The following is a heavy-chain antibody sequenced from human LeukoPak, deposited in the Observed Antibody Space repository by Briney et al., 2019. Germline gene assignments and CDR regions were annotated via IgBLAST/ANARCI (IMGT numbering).Heavy chain of an antibody. CDR3: ARDVYGSGSYD. J-gene: IGHJ4*02. V-gene: IGHV4-59*01. D-gene: IGHD3-10*01. CDR2: IYYSGST. CDR1: GGSISSYY. Sequence: PSETLSLTCTVSGGSISSYYWSWIRQPPGKGLEWIGYIYYSGSTNYNPSLKSRVTISVDTSKNQFSLKLSSVTAADTAVYYCARDVYGSGSYDWSQGTLVTVSS.